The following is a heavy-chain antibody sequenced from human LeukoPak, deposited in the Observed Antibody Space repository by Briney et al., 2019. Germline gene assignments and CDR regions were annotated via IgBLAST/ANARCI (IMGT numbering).Heavy chain of an antibody. V-gene: IGHV1-8*03. J-gene: IGHJ4*02. CDR3: ARGRSTGYPYYFEY. D-gene: IGHD5-12*01. CDR2: MNPNSGST. CDR1: GYTFTSYD. Sequence: ASVKVSCKASGYTFTSYDINWVRLATGQGLEWKGWMNPNSGSTGYAQKFQGRVTITMNTSISTAYMELSGLRSEDTAVYYCARGRSTGYPYYFEYWGQGTLVTVSS.